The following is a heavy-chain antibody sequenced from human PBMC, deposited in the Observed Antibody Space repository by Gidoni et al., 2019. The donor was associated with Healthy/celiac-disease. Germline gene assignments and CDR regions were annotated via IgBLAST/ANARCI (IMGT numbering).Heavy chain of an antibody. CDR3: ARDRSIAAAGPWFDP. CDR1: GFTFSSYA. D-gene: IGHD6-13*01. J-gene: IGHJ5*02. V-gene: IGHV3-30-3*01. CDR2: ISYDGSNK. Sequence: QVQLVASGGGVVQPGRSLRLSCAASGFTFSSYAMHWVRQAPGKGLEWVAVISYDGSNKYYADSVKGRFTISRDNSKNTLYLQMNSLRAEDTAVYYCARDRSIAAAGPWFDPWGQGTLVTVSS.